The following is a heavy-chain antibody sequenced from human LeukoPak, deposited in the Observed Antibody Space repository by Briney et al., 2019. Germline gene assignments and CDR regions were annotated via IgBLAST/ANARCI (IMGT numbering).Heavy chain of an antibody. CDR1: GDSISTSNSY. D-gene: IGHD4-17*01. J-gene: IGHJ4*02. Sequence: SETLSLTCTVSGDSISTSNSYWGWIRQPPGKGLEWIGSISYSGNTYYNASLKSRVTISVDTSKNQFSLKLSSVTAADTAVYYCARDPPKPRYGDYDPYYFDYWGQGTLVTVSS. CDR3: ARDPPKPRYGDYDPYYFDY. CDR2: ISYSGNT. V-gene: IGHV4-39*07.